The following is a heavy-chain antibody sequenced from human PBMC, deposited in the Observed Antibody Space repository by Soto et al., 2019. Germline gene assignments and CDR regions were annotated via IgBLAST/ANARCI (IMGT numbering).Heavy chain of an antibody. CDR3: ARARNSSAYFVKWSDP. CDR2: ISHDGINK. D-gene: IGHD6-19*01. V-gene: IGHV3-30-3*01. CDR1: GFSFSSYA. Sequence: QVRLVESGGGVVQPGRSLRLSCTASGFSFSSYAMYWFRQPPGKGLEWVAVISHDGINKHYADSVKGRVTVSRDNSNHSRVLKLNSLKGEATARNSCARARNSSAYFVKWSDPGAREPWSPSPQ. J-gene: IGHJ5*02.